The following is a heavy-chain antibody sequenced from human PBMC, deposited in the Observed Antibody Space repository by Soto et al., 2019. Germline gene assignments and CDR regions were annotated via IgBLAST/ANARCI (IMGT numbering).Heavy chain of an antibody. V-gene: IGHV1-69*13. CDR2: IILPFGTP. Sequence: GASVKVSCKASGGTFSNYAISWVRQAPGQGLEWMGGIILPFGTPNYAQKFQGRVTITADESMTTAYMELSGLRSEDTAVYYCARDSPTLLTYYYDSSGYYPFDYWGQGTLVTVSS. D-gene: IGHD3-22*01. CDR1: GGTFSNYA. J-gene: IGHJ4*02. CDR3: ARDSPTLLTYYYDSSGYYPFDY.